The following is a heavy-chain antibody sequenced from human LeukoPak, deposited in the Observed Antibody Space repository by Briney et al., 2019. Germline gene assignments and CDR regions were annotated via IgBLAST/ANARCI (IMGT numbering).Heavy chain of an antibody. CDR2: LSRSGGST. CDR3: ARDWFHAIGY. V-gene: IGHV3-23*01. CDR1: GFTFSNYG. Sequence: GGSLRLSCAASGFTFSNYGMSWVRQAPGKGLEWVSSLSRSGGSTYYADSVKGRFTISRDNSKNTLYLQMNSLRAEDTAVYYCARDWFHAIGYWGQGTLVTVSS. D-gene: IGHD2/OR15-2a*01. J-gene: IGHJ4*02.